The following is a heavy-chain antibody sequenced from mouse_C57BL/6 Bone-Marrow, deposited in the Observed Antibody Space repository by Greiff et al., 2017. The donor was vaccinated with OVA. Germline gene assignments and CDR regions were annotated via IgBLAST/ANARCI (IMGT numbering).Heavy chain of an antibody. CDR2: IDPSDSYT. CDR1: GYTFTSYW. Sequence: QVQLQQSGAELVRPGTSVKLSCKASGYTFTSYWMHWVKQRPGQGLEWIGVIDPSDSYTNYNQKFKGKATLTVDTSSSTAYMQLSSLTSEDSAVYYCARGDYGTWFAYWGQGTLVTVSA. V-gene: IGHV1-59*01. D-gene: IGHD2-4*01. CDR3: ARGDYGTWFAY. J-gene: IGHJ3*01.